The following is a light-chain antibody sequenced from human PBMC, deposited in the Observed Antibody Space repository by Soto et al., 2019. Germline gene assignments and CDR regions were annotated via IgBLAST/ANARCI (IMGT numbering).Light chain of an antibody. V-gene: IGKV3-20*01. Sequence: EIVMTQSPATLSLSPGERATLSCRASQSVSTNYLAWYQQKPGQAPRLLIYGASNRATGIPDRFSGSGSGTDFTLTISRLEPEDFAVYYCQQYGGSPRTFGQGTRLENK. CDR1: QSVSTNY. CDR3: QQYGGSPRT. CDR2: GAS. J-gene: IGKJ5*01.